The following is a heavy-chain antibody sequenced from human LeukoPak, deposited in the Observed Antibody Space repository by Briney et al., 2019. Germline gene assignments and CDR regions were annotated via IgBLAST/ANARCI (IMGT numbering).Heavy chain of an antibody. J-gene: IGHJ6*03. CDR3: ARAVAAAGTYYYYYYMDV. CDR1: GGSISSYY. Sequence: SETLSLTCTVSGGSISSYYWSWIRQPAGKGLEWIGRIDTSGNTNYKPSLKSRVTMSVDTSKNQFSLKLSSVTAADTAVYYCARAVAAAGTYYYYYYMDVWGKGTTVTISS. D-gene: IGHD6-13*01. V-gene: IGHV4-4*07. CDR2: IDTSGNT.